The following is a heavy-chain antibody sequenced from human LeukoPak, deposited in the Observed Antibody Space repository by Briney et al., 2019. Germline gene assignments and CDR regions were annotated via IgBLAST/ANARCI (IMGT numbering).Heavy chain of an antibody. Sequence: GGSLRLSCAASGFTFSSYSMSWVRQAPGRGLKWVSYISSSSNTIYYADSVKGRFTISRDSAKNSLYLQMNSLRAEDTAIYYCAKETGGFDYWGQGTLVTVSS. CDR2: ISSSSNTI. CDR1: GFTFSSYS. D-gene: IGHD7-27*01. J-gene: IGHJ4*02. CDR3: AKETGGFDY. V-gene: IGHV3-48*01.